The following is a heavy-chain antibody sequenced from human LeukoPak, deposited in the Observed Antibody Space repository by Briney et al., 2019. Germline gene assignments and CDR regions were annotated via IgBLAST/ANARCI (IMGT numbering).Heavy chain of an antibody. V-gene: IGHV3-21*01. CDR2: ISSSSSYI. CDR3: ARDQDRAFDI. Sequence: GGSLRLSCAASGFAFSSYSMNWVRQAPGKGLEWVSSISSSSSYIYYADSVKGRFTISRDNAKNSLYLQMNSLRVEDTAVYYCARDQDRAFDIWGQGTMVTVSS. J-gene: IGHJ3*02. CDR1: GFAFSSYS.